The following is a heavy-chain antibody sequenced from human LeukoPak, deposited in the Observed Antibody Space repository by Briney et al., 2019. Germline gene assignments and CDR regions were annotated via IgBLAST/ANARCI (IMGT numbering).Heavy chain of an antibody. D-gene: IGHD3-10*01. J-gene: IGHJ4*02. Sequence: ESLCLSCAASGVCFSNAWRSWVRQIPGKGLEWVGRIDSKTGGGTTDYATPVKGRFTISRDDSTNMPHLQMNSLESEDTGVYYCATYGSGRKFDYWGQGILVTVSS. CDR3: ATYGSGRKFDY. CDR2: IDSKTGGGTT. V-gene: IGHV3-15*04. CDR1: GVCFSNAW.